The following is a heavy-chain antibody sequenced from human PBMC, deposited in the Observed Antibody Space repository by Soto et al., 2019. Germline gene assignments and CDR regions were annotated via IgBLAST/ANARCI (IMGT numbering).Heavy chain of an antibody. CDR2: IIPILGIA. V-gene: IGHV1-69*08. D-gene: IGHD3-10*01. CDR1: GGTFSSYT. CDR3: ARDPRVTMVRGVISWIDP. J-gene: IGHJ5*02. Sequence: QVQLVQSGAEVKKPGSSVKVSCKASGGTFSSYTISWVRQAPGQGLEWMGRIIPILGIANYAQKFQGRVTITADKSTSTAYMELSSLRSEDTAVYYCARDPRVTMVRGVISWIDPWGQGTLVTVSS.